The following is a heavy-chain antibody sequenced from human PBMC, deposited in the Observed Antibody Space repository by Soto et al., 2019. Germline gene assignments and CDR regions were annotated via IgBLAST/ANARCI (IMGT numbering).Heavy chain of an antibody. CDR2: ISSNGGST. D-gene: IGHD6-6*01. Sequence: GSLRLSCSASGFTFSSYAMHWVRQAPGKGLEYVSAISSNGGSTYYADSVKGRFTISRDNSKNTLYLQMSSLRAEDTTVYYCVKASRRSSSSYSYWGQGTLVTVSS. CDR3: VKASRRSSSSYSY. CDR1: GFTFSSYA. J-gene: IGHJ4*02. V-gene: IGHV3-64D*06.